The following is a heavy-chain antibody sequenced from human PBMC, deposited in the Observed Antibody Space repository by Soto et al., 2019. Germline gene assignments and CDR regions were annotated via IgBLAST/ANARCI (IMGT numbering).Heavy chain of an antibody. CDR2: IFYGGGTGVT. CDR1: GDSFSTSNYY. J-gene: IGHJ4*02. V-gene: IGHV4-39*01. CDR3: ARRGGGDSLFDS. D-gene: IGHD4-17*01. Sequence: QLHLQESGPGLVKPSETLSLTCTVSGDSFSTSNYYWGWIRQPPVKGLEWIGNIFYGGGTGVTYYHPSLKSRVIISVDTSKNQFSLKLRSITAADTAFYFCARRGGGDSLFDSWGQGKLVTVSS.